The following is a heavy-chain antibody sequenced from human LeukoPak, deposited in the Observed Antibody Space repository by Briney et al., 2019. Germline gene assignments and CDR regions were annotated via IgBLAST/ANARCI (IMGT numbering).Heavy chain of an antibody. Sequence: PSETLPLTCTVSGGSLSSYYWSWIRQPPGKGLEWIGYVYYGDTNYNASLKSRVTISEDMSKNQFSLKLTSVTAADTAVYYCARLAGVPAAMADYWGQGTLVTVSS. J-gene: IGHJ4*02. CDR1: GGSLSSYY. D-gene: IGHD2-2*01. CDR3: ARLAGVPAAMADY. CDR2: VYYGDT. V-gene: IGHV4-59*01.